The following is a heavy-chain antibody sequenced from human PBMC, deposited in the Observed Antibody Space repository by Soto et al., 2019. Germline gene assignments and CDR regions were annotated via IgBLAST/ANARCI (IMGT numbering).Heavy chain of an antibody. D-gene: IGHD2-2*01. Sequence: PGGSLRLSCAASGFTFSSYAMSWVRQAPGKGLEWVSAISGSGGSTYYADSVKGRFTISRDNSKNTLYLQMNSLRAEDTAVYYCAKESGVIVVVPPAVIYYGMDVWGQGTTVTVSS. CDR1: GFTFSSYA. CDR3: AKESGVIVVVPPAVIYYGMDV. V-gene: IGHV3-23*01. CDR2: ISGSGGST. J-gene: IGHJ6*02.